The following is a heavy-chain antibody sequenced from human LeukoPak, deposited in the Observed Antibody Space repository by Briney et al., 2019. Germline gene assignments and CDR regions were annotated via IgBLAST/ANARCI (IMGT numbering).Heavy chain of an antibody. CDR2: MNPNSGNT. J-gene: IGHJ4*02. CDR1: GYTFTDYY. D-gene: IGHD3-16*01. Sequence: ASVKVSCKASGYTFTDYYMHWVRQAPGQGFEWMGWMNPNSGNTGYAQKFQGRVTMTRNTSISTAYMELSSLRSEDTAGYYCGGGGDFDYWGQGTLVTVSS. CDR3: GGGGDFDY. V-gene: IGHV1-8*02.